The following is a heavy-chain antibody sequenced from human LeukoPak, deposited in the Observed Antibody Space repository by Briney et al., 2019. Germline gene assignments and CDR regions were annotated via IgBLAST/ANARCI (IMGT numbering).Heavy chain of an antibody. D-gene: IGHD6-13*01. J-gene: IGHJ4*02. CDR2: ISGSGGST. V-gene: IGHV3-23*01. Sequence: PWGSLRLSCAASGFTFSSYAMSWVRQAPGKGLEWVSAISGSGGSTYYADSVKGRFTISRDNSKNTLYLQMNSLRAEDTAVYYCAKALRTYSSSWSYYFDYWGQGTLVTVSS. CDR1: GFTFSSYA. CDR3: AKALRTYSSSWSYYFDY.